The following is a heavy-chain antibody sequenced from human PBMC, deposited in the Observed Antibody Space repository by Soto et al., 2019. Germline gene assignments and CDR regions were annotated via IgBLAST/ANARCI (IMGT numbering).Heavy chain of an antibody. CDR1: GFTFSXYG. CDR2: ISYDGSNK. D-gene: IGHD6-6*01. Sequence: QVQLVESGXXXXQPGRSLRLSCAASGFTFSXYGMHWVRQAPGKGXEWXEVISYDGSNKYYADSVKGRFTISRDNSKNTLYLQMNSLRAEDTAVYYCAKDRTAYSSSSMDYWGQGTLVTVSS. J-gene: IGHJ4*02. CDR3: AKDRTAYSSSSMDY. V-gene: IGHV3-30*18.